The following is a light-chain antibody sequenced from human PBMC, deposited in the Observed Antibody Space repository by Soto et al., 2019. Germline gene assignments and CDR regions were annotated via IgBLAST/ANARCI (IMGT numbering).Light chain of an antibody. J-gene: IGLJ1*01. CDR3: QSHDTSLSGYV. Sequence: QSVLTQPPSVSGAPGQRVTISCTGSSSNIGAGYDVHWYQQLPGTAPKLLIYGNTNRPSGVPDRFSGSKSGTSASLAITGLQAEDEADYYCQSHDTSLSGYVFGTGTKVTGL. CDR1: SSNIGAGYD. CDR2: GNT. V-gene: IGLV1-40*01.